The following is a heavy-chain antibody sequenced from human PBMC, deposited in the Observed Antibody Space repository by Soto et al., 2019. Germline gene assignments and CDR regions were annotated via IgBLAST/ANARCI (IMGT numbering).Heavy chain of an antibody. CDR3: ARLSPSYFFSTCHSEGVWIDL. V-gene: IGHV4-59*11. Sequence: PSETLSLTCTVSGASISSHYWNWIRQSPGEGLESIGYAYYNGFTSYNPSLKSRVTISIDTSKNQFSLKVNSVTAADTAVYYCARLSPSYFFSTCHSEGVWIDLSGQGTLVSVSS. CDR2: AYYNGFT. D-gene: IGHD2-15*01. J-gene: IGHJ5*02. CDR1: GASISSHY.